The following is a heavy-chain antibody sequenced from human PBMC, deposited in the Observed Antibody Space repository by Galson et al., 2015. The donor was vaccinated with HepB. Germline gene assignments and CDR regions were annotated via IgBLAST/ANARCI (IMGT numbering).Heavy chain of an antibody. CDR3: ARVHDYYYYYMDV. V-gene: IGHV1-8*01. CDR1: GYTFTSYD. CDR2: MNPNSGNT. Sequence: SVKVSCKASGYTFTSYDINWVRQAPGQGLEWMGWMNPNSGNTGYAQKFQGRVTMTRNTSISTAYMELSSLRSEETAVYYCARVHDYYYYYMDVWGKGTTVTVSS. J-gene: IGHJ6*03.